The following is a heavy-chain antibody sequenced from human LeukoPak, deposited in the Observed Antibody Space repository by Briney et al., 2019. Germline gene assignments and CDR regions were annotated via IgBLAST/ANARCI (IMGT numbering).Heavy chain of an antibody. CDR2: INHSGST. D-gene: IGHD2-8*01. Sequence: SETLSLTCAVYGGSFSGYYWGWIRQPPGKGLEWIGEINHSGSTNYNPSLKSRVTISVDTSKNQFSLKLSSVTAADTAVYYCARSMLHYYYYGMDVWGQGTTVTVSS. CDR1: GGSFSGYY. V-gene: IGHV4-34*01. CDR3: ARSMLHYYYYGMDV. J-gene: IGHJ6*02.